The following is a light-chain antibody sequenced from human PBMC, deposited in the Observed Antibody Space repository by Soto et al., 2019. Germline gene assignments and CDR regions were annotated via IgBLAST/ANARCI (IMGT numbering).Light chain of an antibody. J-gene: IGLJ1*01. Sequence: QSALTQPASVSGSPGQSITISCTGTSSDVGGYNFVSWYQQHPGKVPKLMIFDVNSRPSGVSDRCSGSKSGNTASLTISGLQAEDEGDYYCSSSTSSSTHVFGSGTKLTVL. CDR3: SSSTSSSTHV. CDR1: SSDVGGYNF. CDR2: DVN. V-gene: IGLV2-14*03.